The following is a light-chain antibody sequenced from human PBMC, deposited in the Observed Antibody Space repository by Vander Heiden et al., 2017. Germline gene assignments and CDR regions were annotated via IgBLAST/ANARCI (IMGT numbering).Light chain of an antibody. CDR2: DAS. CDR3: QQYDNLPPYT. V-gene: IGKV1-33*01. J-gene: IGKJ2*01. CDR1: QDISNY. Sequence: DIQMTQSPSSLSASVGDRVTITCQASQDISNYLNWYQQKPGKAPKLLIYDASNLEIGVPSRFSGSGSGTDFTFTISSLQPEDIATYYCQQYDNLPPYTFGQETKLEIK.